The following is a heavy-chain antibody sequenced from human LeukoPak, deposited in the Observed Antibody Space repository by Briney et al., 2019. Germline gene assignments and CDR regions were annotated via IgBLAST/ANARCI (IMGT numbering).Heavy chain of an antibody. CDR2: IYYSGST. Sequence: SETLSLTCSVSGDSISTSSYYWGWIRQPPGRGLEWIGTIYYSGSTYYNPSLTSRVTISVDTSKNQFSLKLSSVTAADTAVYYCARHKDYYYSYMDVWGKGTTVTISS. CDR3: ARHKDYYYSYMDV. J-gene: IGHJ6*03. CDR1: GDSISTSSYY. V-gene: IGHV4-39*01.